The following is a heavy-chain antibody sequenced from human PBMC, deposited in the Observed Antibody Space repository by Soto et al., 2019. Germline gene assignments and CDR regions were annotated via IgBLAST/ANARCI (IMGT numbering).Heavy chain of an antibody. V-gene: IGHV4-4*07. CDR3: ARERSRSYLWD. Sequence: PSETLSLTCSVSGHSMAGYYWTWIRQPAGKGLEWIGRLYSSGSAAYDPSLESRVTMSLDTSRNQFSLNVTSVTAADTAVYYCARERSRSYLWDWGRGPMVTVSS. D-gene: IGHD3-10*01. CDR2: LYSSGSA. J-gene: IGHJ4*02. CDR1: GHSMAGYY.